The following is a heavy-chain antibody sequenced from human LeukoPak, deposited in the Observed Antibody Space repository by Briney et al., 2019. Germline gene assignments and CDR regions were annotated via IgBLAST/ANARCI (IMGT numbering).Heavy chain of an antibody. D-gene: IGHD3-3*01. V-gene: IGHV3-48*04. CDR1: GFILSNYN. CDR3: ARWRGGMGLLNPPYFDY. J-gene: IGHJ4*02. CDR2: ISSSSDTI. Sequence: GGSLRLPCAASGFILSNYNMNWVRQVPGKGLEWLSYISSSSDTIYYADSVRGRFTISRDNAKNSLYLQMNSLRAEDTAVYYCARWRGGMGLLNPPYFDYWGQGTLVTVSS.